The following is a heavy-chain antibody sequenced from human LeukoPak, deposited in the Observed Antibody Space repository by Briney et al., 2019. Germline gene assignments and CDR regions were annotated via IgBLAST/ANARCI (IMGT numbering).Heavy chain of an antibody. CDR2: IRSKAYGGTT. CDR3: TRVGYGSGSYYAYYFDY. Sequence: GGSLRLSCTASGFTFGDYAMSWVRQAPGKGLEWVGFIRSKAYGGTTEYAASVKGRFTISRDDSKSIAYLQMNSLKTEDTAVYHCTRVGYGSGSYYAYYFDYWGQGTLVTVSS. CDR1: GFTFGDYA. J-gene: IGHJ4*02. V-gene: IGHV3-49*04. D-gene: IGHD3-10*01.